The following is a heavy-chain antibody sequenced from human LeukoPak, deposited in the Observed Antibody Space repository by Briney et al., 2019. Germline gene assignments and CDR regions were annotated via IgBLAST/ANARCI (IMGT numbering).Heavy chain of an antibody. CDR3: ARTATGLATYYYYMDV. CDR2: IYYSGST. V-gene: IGHV4-59*11. Sequence: SETLSLTSTVSVGSISSHYWSWIRQPPGKGLEWMGYIYYSGSTNYNPSLKSRVTISVDTSKNQFSLKLSSVTAADTAVYYCARTATGLATYYYYMDVWGKGTTVTVSS. J-gene: IGHJ6*03. CDR1: VGSISSHY.